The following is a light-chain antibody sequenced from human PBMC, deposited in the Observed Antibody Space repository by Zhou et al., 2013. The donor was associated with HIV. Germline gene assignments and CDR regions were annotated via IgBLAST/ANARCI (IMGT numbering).Light chain of an antibody. V-gene: IGKV1-12*01. CDR3: HQYNNWPPGGT. CDR1: QSISTW. Sequence: DIQMTQSPSVVSASVGDRVSISCRASQSISTWLGWYQQKPGKAPKLLIYAASSLQSGVPSRFSGSGSGTDFTLTISSLQSEDVAVYYCHQYNNWPPGGTFGRGTKVEIK. J-gene: IGKJ1*01. CDR2: AAS.